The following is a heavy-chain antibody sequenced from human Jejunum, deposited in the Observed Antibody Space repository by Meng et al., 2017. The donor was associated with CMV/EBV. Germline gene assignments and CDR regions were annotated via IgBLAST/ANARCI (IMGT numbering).Heavy chain of an antibody. CDR3: ATDYRRGAGPN. CDR1: GLDFNTDT. Sequence: AASGLDFNTDTMNWVRQAPGKGLEWVSSITSGSQYIFYTDSVKGRFTLSRDNAKKSLYLQMNSLRAADTAVYYCATDYRRGAGPNWGQGTTVTVSS. V-gene: IGHV3-21*01. J-gene: IGHJ6*02. CDR2: ITSGSQYI. D-gene: IGHD6-13*01.